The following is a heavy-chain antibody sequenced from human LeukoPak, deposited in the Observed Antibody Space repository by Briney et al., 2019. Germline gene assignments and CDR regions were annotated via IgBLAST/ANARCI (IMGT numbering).Heavy chain of an antibody. CDR3: ARGRGARYYDSSGLYYFDY. D-gene: IGHD3-22*01. CDR1: GYTFTDYY. Sequence: GASVKVSCKASGYTFTDYYIHWVRQAPGQGLEWMGGINPNSGGTKYAQNFQGRVTMTRDTSINTAYMDLSRLTSDDTAVYYCARGRGARYYDSSGLYYFDYWGLGTLVTVSS. V-gene: IGHV1-2*02. CDR2: INPNSGGT. J-gene: IGHJ4*02.